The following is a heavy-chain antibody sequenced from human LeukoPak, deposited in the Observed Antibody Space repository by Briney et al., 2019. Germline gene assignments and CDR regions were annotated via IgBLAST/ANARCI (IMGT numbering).Heavy chain of an antibody. CDR1: GFTFSSYA. Sequence: GGSLRLSCAASGFTFSSYAMHWVRQAPGKGLEWVAVISYDGSNKYYADSVKGRFTISRDNSKNTLYLQMNSLRAEDTAVYYCARDNIVVVPAAPGYWGQGTLVTVSS. V-gene: IGHV3-30-3*01. D-gene: IGHD2-2*01. J-gene: IGHJ4*02. CDR3: ARDNIVVVPAAPGY. CDR2: ISYDGSNK.